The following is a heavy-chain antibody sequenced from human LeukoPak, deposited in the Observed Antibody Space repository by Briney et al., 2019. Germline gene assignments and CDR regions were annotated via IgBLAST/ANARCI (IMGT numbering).Heavy chain of an antibody. CDR2: IKQDGSEK. V-gene: IGHV3-7*01. Sequence: GGSLRLSCAASGFSFSNYWMSWVRQAPGKGLEWVANIKQDGSEKYYVDSLKGRFTISRDNAKNSLYLQMNSLRAEDTAVYYCARDHYKNYYDSSGYFDYWGQGTLVTVSS. D-gene: IGHD3-22*01. J-gene: IGHJ4*02. CDR3: ARDHYKNYYDSSGYFDY. CDR1: GFSFSNYW.